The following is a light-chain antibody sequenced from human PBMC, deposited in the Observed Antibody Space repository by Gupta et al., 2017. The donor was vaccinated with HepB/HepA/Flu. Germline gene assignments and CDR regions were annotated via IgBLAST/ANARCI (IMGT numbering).Light chain of an antibody. J-gene: IGKJ4*01. Sequence: EIVMTQSPATLSVSPGERATLSCRASQSVSSNLAWYQQKFGQAPRLLIYGASTRATGIPARFSGSGSGTEFTLTISSLQSEDFAVYFCQQYNTCPLTFGGGTKVEIK. CDR3: QQYNTCPLT. CDR1: QSVSSN. CDR2: GAS. V-gene: IGKV3-15*01.